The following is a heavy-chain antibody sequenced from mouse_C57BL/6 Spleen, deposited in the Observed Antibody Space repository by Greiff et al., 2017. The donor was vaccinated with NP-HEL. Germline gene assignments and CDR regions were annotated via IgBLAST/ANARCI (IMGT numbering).Heavy chain of an antibody. J-gene: IGHJ2*01. CDR1: GFSLTSYG. V-gene: IGHV2-5*01. CDR3: AKNSIYDGYSSFDY. Sequence: QVQLKESGPGLVQPSQSLSITCTVSGFSLTSYGVHWVRQSPGKGLEWLGVIWRGGSTDYNAAFMSRLSITKDNSKSQVFFKMNSLQADDTAIYYCAKNSIYDGYSSFDYWGQGTTLTVSS. D-gene: IGHD2-3*01. CDR2: IWRGGST.